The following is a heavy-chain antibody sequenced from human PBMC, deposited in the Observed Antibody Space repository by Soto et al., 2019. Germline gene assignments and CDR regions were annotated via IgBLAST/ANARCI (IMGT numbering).Heavy chain of an antibody. CDR1: GFTFSDYY. CDR2: ISSTTNYI. J-gene: IGHJ4*02. Sequence: GGSLRLSCAASGFTFSDYYMSWIRQAPGKGLEWVSYISSTTNYIYYADSMKGRFTVYRDNAKNSVYLDMNSLSAEDTAVYYCARESEDLTSNFDYWGQGTLVTVSS. CDR3: ARESEDLTSNFDY. V-gene: IGHV3-11*06.